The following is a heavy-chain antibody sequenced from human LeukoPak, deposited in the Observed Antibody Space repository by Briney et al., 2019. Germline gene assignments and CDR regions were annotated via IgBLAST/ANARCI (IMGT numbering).Heavy chain of an antibody. D-gene: IGHD5-18*01. CDR1: GGSFSGYY. CDR3: ARDVDTDDY. CDR2: INHSGST. J-gene: IGHJ4*02. Sequence: SETLSLTCAVYGGSFSGYYWSWIRQPPGKGLEWIGEINHSGSTNYNPSLKSRVTISVDTSKNQFSLKLSSVTAVDTAVYYCARDVDTDDYWGQGTLVTVSS. V-gene: IGHV4-34*01.